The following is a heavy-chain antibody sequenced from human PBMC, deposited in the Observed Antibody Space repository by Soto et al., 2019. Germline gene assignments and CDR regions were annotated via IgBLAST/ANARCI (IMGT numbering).Heavy chain of an antibody. J-gene: IGHJ2*01. CDR3: ARDRRIVGATGYFVL. CDR1: GFTFSSYA. CDR2: ISYDGSNK. D-gene: IGHD1-26*01. V-gene: IGHV3-30-3*01. Sequence: QVQLVESGGGVVQPGRSLRLSCAASGFTFSSYAMHWVRQAPGKGLEWVAVISYDGSNKYYADSVKGRFTISRDNSKNTLYLQMNSLRAEDTAVYYCARDRRIVGATGYFVLWGRGTLVTVSS.